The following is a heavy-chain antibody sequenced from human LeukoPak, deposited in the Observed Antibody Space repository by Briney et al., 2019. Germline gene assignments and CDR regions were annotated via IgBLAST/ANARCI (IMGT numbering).Heavy chain of an antibody. D-gene: IGHD2-2*01. J-gene: IGHJ4*02. CDR1: GGSVSSYY. V-gene: IGHV4-4*07. CDR2: FYTSGST. Sequence: KPSETLSLTCTVSGGSVSSYYWSWIRQPAGKGLEWIGRFYTSGSTNYNPSLKSRVTMSVDTFKNQISLKLSSVTAADTAVYYCAREKSVPPTIYYFDYWGQGTLVTVSS. CDR3: AREKSVPPTIYYFDY.